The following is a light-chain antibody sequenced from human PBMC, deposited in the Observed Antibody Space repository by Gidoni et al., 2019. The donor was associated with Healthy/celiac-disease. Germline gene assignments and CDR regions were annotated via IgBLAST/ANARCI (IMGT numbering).Light chain of an antibody. CDR2: AAS. CDR3: QQSYSNPRS. CDR1: QNIISSY. V-gene: IGKV1-39*01. Sequence: DIQMTQSPSSLSASVGDRVTITCRASQNIISSYLNWYQQKPGKAPKLLIYAASSLQSGVPSRFSGSGSGTDFTLTISSLQPEDFATYYCQQSYSNPRSFGQXTKLEIK. J-gene: IGKJ2*04.